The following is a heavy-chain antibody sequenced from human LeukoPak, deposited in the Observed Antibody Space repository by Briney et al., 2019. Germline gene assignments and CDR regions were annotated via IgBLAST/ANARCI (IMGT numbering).Heavy chain of an antibody. J-gene: IGHJ3*02. Sequence: PSETLSLTCTVSGDSLTSGSYYWSWIRPPPGRGLEWIGYVYYSGSTNYNPSLKSRVTMSVDTSKNQFSLMLISVTAADTAVYYCARGYSSSWYPSAFDIWGQGTMVTVSS. V-gene: IGHV4-61*01. CDR2: VYYSGST. CDR3: ARGYSSSWYPSAFDI. D-gene: IGHD6-13*01. CDR1: GDSLTSGSYY.